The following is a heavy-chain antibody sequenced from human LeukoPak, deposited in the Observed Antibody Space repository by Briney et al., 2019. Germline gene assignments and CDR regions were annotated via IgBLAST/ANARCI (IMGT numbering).Heavy chain of an antibody. CDR3: ARVRFGELAFDY. CDR2: INSDGSST. D-gene: IGHD3-10*01. J-gene: IGHJ4*02. V-gene: IGHV3-74*01. CDR1: GFTFSSYW. Sequence: GGSLRLSCAASGFTFSSYWMHWVRQAPGKGLVWVSRINSDGSSTSYADSVKGRFTISRDNAKNTLYLQMNSLRAEDTAVYYCARVRFGELAFDYWGQGTLVTVSS.